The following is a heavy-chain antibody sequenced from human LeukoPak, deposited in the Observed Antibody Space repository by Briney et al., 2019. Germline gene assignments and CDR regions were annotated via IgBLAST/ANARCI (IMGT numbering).Heavy chain of an antibody. CDR1: GFTFSSSA. CDR3: ARDMGEVIVEGAFDI. V-gene: IGHV3-53*01. D-gene: IGHD2-21*01. J-gene: IGHJ3*02. CDR2: IYSGGST. Sequence: GGSLRLSCAASGFTFSSSAMNWVRQAPGKGLEWVSVIYSGGSTYYADSVKGRFTISRDNSKNTLYLQMNSLRAEDTAVYYCARDMGEVIVEGAFDIWGQGTMVTVSS.